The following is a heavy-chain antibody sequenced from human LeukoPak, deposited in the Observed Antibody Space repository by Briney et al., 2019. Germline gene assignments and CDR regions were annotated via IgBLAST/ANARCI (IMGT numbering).Heavy chain of an antibody. CDR3: AREGGGWGRLGSYYYMDV. D-gene: IGHD3-10*01. V-gene: IGHV4-4*07. Sequence: PSETLSLTCTVSGGSISSYYWSWIRQPAGKGLEWIGRIYTSGSTNYNPSLKSRVTMSVDTSKNQFSLKLSSVTAADTAVYYCAREGGGWGRLGSYYYMDVWGKGTTVTVSS. J-gene: IGHJ6*03. CDR1: GGSISSYY. CDR2: IYTSGST.